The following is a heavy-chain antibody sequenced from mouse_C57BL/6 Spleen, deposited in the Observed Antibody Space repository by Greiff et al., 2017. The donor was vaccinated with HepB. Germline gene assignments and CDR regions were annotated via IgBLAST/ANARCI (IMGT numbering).Heavy chain of an antibody. J-gene: IGHJ2*01. CDR3: ARNWAYSLDY. CDR1: GFSLTSYG. V-gene: IGHV2-2*01. CDR2: IWSGGST. D-gene: IGHD2-12*01. Sequence: QVQLKESGPGLVQPSQSLSIPCTVSGFSLTSYGVHWVRQSPGKGLEWLGVIWSGGSTDYNAAFISRLSISKDNSKSQVFFKMNSLQADDTAIYYCARNWAYSLDYWGQGTTLTVSS.